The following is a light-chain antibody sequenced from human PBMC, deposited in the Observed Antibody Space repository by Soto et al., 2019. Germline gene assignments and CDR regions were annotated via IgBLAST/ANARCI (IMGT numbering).Light chain of an antibody. CDR3: QQYGNSPFT. Sequence: EIVLTQSPGTLSLSPGERATLSCRTSQSVSNNYLAWYQQKPGQTPRLLIYAASSRATGVPDRFSGSGSGTDFTLTVSRLEPEDFAVSYCQQYGNSPFTFGPGTKVEIK. J-gene: IGKJ2*01. CDR1: QSVSNNY. V-gene: IGKV3-20*01. CDR2: AAS.